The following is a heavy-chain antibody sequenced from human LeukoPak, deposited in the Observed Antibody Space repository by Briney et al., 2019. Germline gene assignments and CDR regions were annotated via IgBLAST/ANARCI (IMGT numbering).Heavy chain of an antibody. CDR1: GFTFSSYA. CDR3: AQYSSSWYSVYDY. V-gene: IGHV3-23*01. J-gene: IGHJ4*02. Sequence: GGSLRLSCAASGFTFSSYAMSGVRPAPGEGLEWVSGISGSGGSRYYADSVKGRFTISRDNSKNTLYLQMSSLRAEDTAVYYCAQYSSSWYSVYDYWGQGTLVTVSS. D-gene: IGHD6-13*01. CDR2: ISGSGGSR.